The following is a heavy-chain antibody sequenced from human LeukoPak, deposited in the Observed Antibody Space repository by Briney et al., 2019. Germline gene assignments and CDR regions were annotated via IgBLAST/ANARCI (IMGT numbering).Heavy chain of an antibody. CDR1: GGSISSYY. V-gene: IGHV4-39*07. CDR3: ARDGIAAAAKSFDY. D-gene: IGHD6-13*01. Sequence: SETLSLTCIVSGGSISSYYWGWIRQPPGKGLEWIGSIYYSGSTYYNPSLKSRVTISVDTSKNQFSLKLSSVTAADTAVYYCARDGIAAAAKSFDYWGQGTLVTVSS. J-gene: IGHJ4*02. CDR2: IYYSGST.